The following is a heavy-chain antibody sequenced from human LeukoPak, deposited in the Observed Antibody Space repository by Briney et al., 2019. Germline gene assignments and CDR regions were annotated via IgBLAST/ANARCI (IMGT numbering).Heavy chain of an antibody. CDR3: ARGIWSRTVSSYYFDC. D-gene: IGHD3-3*01. Sequence: ASVKVSCKASGYTFTNYAMQWVRQAPGQRLEWMGWINAGNGHTRYSQRFQGRVTITRDTSASTVYIEVTSLRFEDTAVYYCARGIWSRTVSSYYFDCWGQGTLVTVSS. V-gene: IGHV1-3*01. CDR2: INAGNGHT. CDR1: GYTFTNYA. J-gene: IGHJ4*02.